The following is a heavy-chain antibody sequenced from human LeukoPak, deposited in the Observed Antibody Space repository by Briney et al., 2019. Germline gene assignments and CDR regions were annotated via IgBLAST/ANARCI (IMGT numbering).Heavy chain of an antibody. CDR1: GFTFSDYY. D-gene: IGHD2-2*01. CDR2: ISSSGSTI. V-gene: IGHV3-11*04. J-gene: IGHJ5*02. CDR3: ARDIVVVPAAERWFDP. Sequence: PGGSLRLSCAASGFTFSDYYMSWIRQAPGKGLEWVSYISSSGSTIYYADSVKGRFTISRDNAKNSLYLQMNRLRAEDTAVYYCARDIVVVPAAERWFDPWGQGTLVTVSS.